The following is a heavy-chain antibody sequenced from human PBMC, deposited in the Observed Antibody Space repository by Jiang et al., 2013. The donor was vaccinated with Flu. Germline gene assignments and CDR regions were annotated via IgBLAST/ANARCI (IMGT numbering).Heavy chain of an antibody. CDR3: AKDLALAVAGIWVPFDY. J-gene: IGHJ4*02. CDR2: ISGSGGST. CDR1: GFTFSSYA. Sequence: RLSCAASGFTFSSYAMSWVRQAPGKGLEWVSAISGSGGSTYYADSVKGRFTISRDNSKNTLYLQMNSLRAEDTAVYYCAKDLALAVAGIWVPFDYWGQGTLVTVSS. V-gene: IGHV3-23*01. D-gene: IGHD6-19*01.